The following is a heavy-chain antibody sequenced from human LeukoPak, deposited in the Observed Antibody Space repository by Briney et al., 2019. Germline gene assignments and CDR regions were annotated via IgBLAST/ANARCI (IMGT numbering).Heavy chain of an antibody. J-gene: IGHJ4*02. CDR3: ASAFSGFWEFDF. V-gene: IGHV4-34*01. CDR1: GASFSSYS. Sequence: PSETLSLTCAVSGASFSSYSWNWIRQLPGAGLEGIAEINFTGNTETGTTSYSPSLKSRVTISADTSTNQLSLHLRSATVADTGVYFCASAFSGFWEFDFWGQGTLVTVSS. D-gene: IGHD3-3*01. CDR2: INFTGNTETGTT.